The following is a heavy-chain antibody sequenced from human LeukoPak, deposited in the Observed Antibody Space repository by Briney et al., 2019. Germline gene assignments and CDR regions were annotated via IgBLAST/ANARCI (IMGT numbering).Heavy chain of an antibody. CDR2: ISSSGSTI. CDR1: GFTFSSYE. Sequence: GGSLRLSCAASGFTFSSYEMNWVRQAPGKGLEWVSYISSSGSTIYYADSVKGRFTISRDNAKNSLYLQMNSLRAEDTAIYYCAKDPTDFDSSGQTYFDYWGQGTLVTVSS. CDR3: AKDPTDFDSSGQTYFDY. D-gene: IGHD3-22*01. J-gene: IGHJ4*02. V-gene: IGHV3-48*03.